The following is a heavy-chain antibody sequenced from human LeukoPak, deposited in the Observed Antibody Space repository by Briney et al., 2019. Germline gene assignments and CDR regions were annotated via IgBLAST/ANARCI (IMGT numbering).Heavy chain of an antibody. CDR3: AKDLRTYYYDSSGYPAFDY. CDR2: ISWNSGSI. CDR1: GFTFDDYA. D-gene: IGHD3-22*01. V-gene: IGHV3-9*01. Sequence: GGSLRLSCAASGFTFDDYAMHWVRQAPGKGLEWVSGISWNSGSIGYADSVKGRFTISRDNGKNSLYPQMNSLRAEDTALYYCAKDLRTYYYDSSGYPAFDYWGQGTLVTVSS. J-gene: IGHJ4*02.